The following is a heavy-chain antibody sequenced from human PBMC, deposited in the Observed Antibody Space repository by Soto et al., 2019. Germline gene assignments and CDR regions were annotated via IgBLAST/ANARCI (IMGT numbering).Heavy chain of an antibody. V-gene: IGHV3-23*01. Sequence: PGGSLRLSCAASGLFFSTYAMNWVRQAPGKGLEWVSAISNNGDDTYYAESVRGRFTISRDNSINTLYLQMSRLRTDDTAVYYCAHPRGYGVFDAVDIWGQGTKVTVSS. CDR2: ISNNGDDT. D-gene: IGHD2-8*01. J-gene: IGHJ3*02. CDR1: GLFFSTYA. CDR3: AHPRGYGVFDAVDI.